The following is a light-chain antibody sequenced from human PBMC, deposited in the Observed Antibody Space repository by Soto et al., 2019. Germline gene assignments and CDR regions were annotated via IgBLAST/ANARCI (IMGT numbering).Light chain of an antibody. CDR3: QQYGSSGT. V-gene: IGKV3-20*01. J-gene: IGKJ1*01. CDR2: DAS. CDR1: QSVSSY. Sequence: TQSPSTLSASVGDRVTITCRASQSVSSYLAWYQQKPGQAPRLLIYDASNRATGIPARFSGSGSGTEFTLIINRLEPEDFAVYYCQQYGSSGTFGQGTKVDI.